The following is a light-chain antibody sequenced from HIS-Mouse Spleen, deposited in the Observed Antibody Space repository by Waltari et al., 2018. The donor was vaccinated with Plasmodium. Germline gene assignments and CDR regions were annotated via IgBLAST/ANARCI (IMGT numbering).Light chain of an antibody. Sequence: QSVLTQPPSVSAAPGQKVTISCSGSSSNIGNHYLHWYQQLPGPAPKLLIYDNNKRPSGIPDRFSGSKSGTSATLGITGLQTGDEADYYCGTWDSSLSAGVVFGGGTKLTVL. CDR3: GTWDSSLSAGVV. J-gene: IGLJ2*01. V-gene: IGLV1-51*01. CDR2: DNN. CDR1: SSNIGNHY.